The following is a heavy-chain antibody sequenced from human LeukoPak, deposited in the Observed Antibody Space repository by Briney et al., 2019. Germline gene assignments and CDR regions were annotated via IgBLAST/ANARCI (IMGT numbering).Heavy chain of an antibody. Sequence: GGSLRLSCAASGFTFSSYAMLWVRQAPGKGLEWVAVISYDGSNKYYADSVKGRFTISRDNSKNTLYLQMNSLRAEDPAVYSCARDQKGIAARYYGMDVWGQGTTVTASS. D-gene: IGHD6-25*01. CDR3: ARDQKGIAARYYGMDV. J-gene: IGHJ6*02. CDR1: GFTFSSYA. V-gene: IGHV3-30-3*01. CDR2: ISYDGSNK.